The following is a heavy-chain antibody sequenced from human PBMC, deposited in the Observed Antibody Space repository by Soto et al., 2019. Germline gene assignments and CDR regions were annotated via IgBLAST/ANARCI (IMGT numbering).Heavy chain of an antibody. Sequence: QVQLVESGGGVVQPGRSLRLACVASGFIFSGHGMHWVRQVPGKGLEWVAVVSYDGRYTHYADSVKGRFTISRDNAKNKVYLQMNSLRAEDAARYYCAKDRTMSSSGPDYWGQGTLVTVAS. D-gene: IGHD6-13*01. J-gene: IGHJ4*02. V-gene: IGHV3-30*18. CDR2: VSYDGRYT. CDR1: GFIFSGHG. CDR3: AKDRTMSSSGPDY.